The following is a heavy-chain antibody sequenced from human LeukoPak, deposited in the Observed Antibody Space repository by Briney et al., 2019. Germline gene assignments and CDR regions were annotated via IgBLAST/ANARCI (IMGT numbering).Heavy chain of an antibody. CDR1: GFTFSNYA. CDR3: ARDLSYYGMDV. V-gene: IGHV3-53*01. J-gene: IGHJ6*02. D-gene: IGHD2/OR15-2a*01. CDR2: IYRGGST. Sequence: GGSLRLSCAASGFTFSNYAMHWVRQAPGKGLEWVSVIYRGGSTYYADSVKGRFTISRDNSKNTLYLQMNSLRAEDTAVYYCARDLSYYGMDVWGQGTTVTVSS.